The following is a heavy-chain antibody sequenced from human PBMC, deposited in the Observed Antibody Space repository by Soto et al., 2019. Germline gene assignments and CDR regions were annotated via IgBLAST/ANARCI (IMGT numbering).Heavy chain of an antibody. CDR2: ISDSGGST. J-gene: IGHJ4*02. CDR3: AKTDYGDYAFDY. CDR1: GIIFSSYA. D-gene: IGHD4-17*01. V-gene: IGHV3-23*01. Sequence: EVPLLESGGGLVQPGGSLRLSCAASGIIFSSYAMSWVRQAPGKGLEWVSGISDSGGSTYYADSVKGRFTISRDNSMIMLYLAMNRLRAEDTAVFYCAKTDYGDYAFDYWGQGTLVTVSS.